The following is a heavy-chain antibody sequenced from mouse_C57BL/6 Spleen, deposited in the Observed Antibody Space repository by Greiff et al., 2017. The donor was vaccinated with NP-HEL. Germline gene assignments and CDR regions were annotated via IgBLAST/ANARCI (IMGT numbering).Heavy chain of an antibody. V-gene: IGHV3-6*01. CDR3: AREREYYYGSSYDYFDY. J-gene: IGHJ2*01. D-gene: IGHD1-1*01. CDR1: GYSITSGYY. CDR2: ISYDGSN. Sequence: EVHLVESGPGLVKPSQSLSLTCSVTGYSITSGYYWNWIRQFPGNKLEWMGYISYDGSNNYNPSLKNRISITRDTSKNQFFLKLNSVTTEDTATYYCAREREYYYGSSYDYFDYWGQGTTLTVSS.